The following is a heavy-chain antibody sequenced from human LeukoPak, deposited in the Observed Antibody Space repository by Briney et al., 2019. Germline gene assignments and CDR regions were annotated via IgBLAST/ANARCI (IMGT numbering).Heavy chain of an antibody. V-gene: IGHV3-7*03. CDR3: AKDEAWGRYKD. CDR1: GFTFSRHW. J-gene: IGHJ1*01. CDR2: IRHDANER. D-gene: IGHD3-16*01. Sequence: PGGSLRLSCAASGFTFSRHWMNWVRQAPGKGLEWVANIRHDANERYYVDSVKGRFTISRDNANNSLYLQMNSLRGEDTAVYYCAKDEAWGRYKDWGQGTLVTVSS.